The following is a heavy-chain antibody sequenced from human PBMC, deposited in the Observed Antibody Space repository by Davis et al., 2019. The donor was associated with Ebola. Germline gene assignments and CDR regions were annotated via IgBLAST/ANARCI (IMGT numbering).Heavy chain of an antibody. J-gene: IGHJ4*02. CDR3: ARGAAMIVDN. CDR2: ISSSSSYT. V-gene: IGHV3-11*06. Sequence: PGGSLRLSCAASGFTFSDYYMSWIRQAPGKGLEWVSYISSSSSYTNYADSVKGRFTISRDNAKNSLYLQMNSLRDEDTAVYYCARGAAMIVDNWGQGTLVTVSS. CDR1: GFTFSDYY. D-gene: IGHD3-22*01.